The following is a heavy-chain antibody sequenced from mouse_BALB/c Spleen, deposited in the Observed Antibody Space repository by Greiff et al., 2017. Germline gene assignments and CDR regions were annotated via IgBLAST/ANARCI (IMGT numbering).Heavy chain of an antibody. D-gene: IGHD2-14*01. CDR3: TREGNYRYDDYAMDY. Sequence: EVNLVESGGGLVKPGGSLKLSCAASGFTFSSYTMSWVRQTPEKRLEWVATISSGGSYTYYPDSVKGRFTISRDNAKNTLYLQMSSLKSEDTAMYYCTREGNYRYDDYAMDYWGQGTSVTVSS. CDR1: GFTFSSYT. CDR2: ISSGGSYT. V-gene: IGHV5-6-4*01. J-gene: IGHJ4*01.